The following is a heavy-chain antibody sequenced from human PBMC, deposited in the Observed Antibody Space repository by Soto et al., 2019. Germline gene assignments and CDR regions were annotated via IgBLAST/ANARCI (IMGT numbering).Heavy chain of an antibody. D-gene: IGHD2-15*01. V-gene: IGHV1-69*06. CDR3: ARRDSGGFFRFFDS. CDR1: GGSLSTNP. J-gene: IGHJ4*02. CDR2: TGSGTGPR. Sequence: QVQLVQSGTEVKKPGSSVKVSCKTSGGSLSTNPISWVRQAPGQGLEWMGGTGSGTGPRNHAQKFQGRLTVTADKSTGTVYMELTNLSSEDTAVYYCARRDSGGFFRFFDSWGQGTLVTVSS.